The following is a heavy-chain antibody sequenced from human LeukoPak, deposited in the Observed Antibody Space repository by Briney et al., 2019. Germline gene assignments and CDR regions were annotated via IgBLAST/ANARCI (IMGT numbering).Heavy chain of an antibody. CDR2: TYYRSKWFS. CDR3: ARGSGSYYAFDI. V-gene: IGHV6-1*01. D-gene: IGHD1-26*01. J-gene: IGHJ3*02. Sequence: SQTLSLTCAISGDSVSSNSATWNWIRQSPSRGLEWLGRTYYRSKWFSDYAVSVKSRTTFNPDTSKNQLSLQLNSVSPEDTAVYYCARGSGSYYAFDIWGQGTMVTVSS. CDR1: GDSVSSNSAT.